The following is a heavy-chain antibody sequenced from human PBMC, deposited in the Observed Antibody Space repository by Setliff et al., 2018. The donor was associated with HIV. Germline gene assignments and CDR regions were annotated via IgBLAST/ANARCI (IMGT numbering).Heavy chain of an antibody. CDR2: IEHDGSKK. V-gene: IGHV3-30*02. Sequence: GGSLRLSCAASGFTFSSYGIHWVRQAPGKGLEWVTFIEHDGSKKFYADSVKGRFTISRDNSKNTLYLQMNSLRAEDTAVYYCAKQTVSSSWSNWFDPWGQGTLVTVSS. CDR3: AKQTVSSSWSNWFDP. CDR1: GFTFSSYG. D-gene: IGHD6-13*01. J-gene: IGHJ5*02.